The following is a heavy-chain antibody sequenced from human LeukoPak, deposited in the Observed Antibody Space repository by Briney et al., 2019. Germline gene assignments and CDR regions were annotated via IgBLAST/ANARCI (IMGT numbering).Heavy chain of an antibody. J-gene: IGHJ4*02. CDR2: IGTAGDP. CDR1: GFTFSSYD. Sequence: GGSLRLSCAASGFTFSSYDVHWVRQATGKGLEWVSAIGTAGDPYYPGSVKGRFTISRENAKNSLYLQMNSLRAGDTAVYYCARVVGDSSGWYYFDYWGQGTLVTASS. D-gene: IGHD6-19*01. V-gene: IGHV3-13*05. CDR3: ARVVGDSSGWYYFDY.